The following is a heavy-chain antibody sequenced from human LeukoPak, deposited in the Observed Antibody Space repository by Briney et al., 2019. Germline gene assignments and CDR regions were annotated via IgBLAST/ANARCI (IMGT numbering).Heavy chain of an antibody. D-gene: IGHD3-16*02. Sequence: GGSLRLSCAPSGFTFSSYGMHCVRQAPGKGLEWVALIWYDGSSKHYADSVRGRFTISRDNSKNTLYLQMNSLRAEDTAVYYCARDFELSHWGQGTLVTVSS. V-gene: IGHV3-33*01. CDR3: ARDFELSH. CDR2: IWYDGSSK. J-gene: IGHJ4*02. CDR1: GFTFSSYG.